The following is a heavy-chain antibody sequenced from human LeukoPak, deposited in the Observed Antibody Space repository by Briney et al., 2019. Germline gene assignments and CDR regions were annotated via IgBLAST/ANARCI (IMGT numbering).Heavy chain of an antibody. V-gene: IGHV4-4*07. D-gene: IGHD3-9*01. CDR1: GGSVSSYN. CDR3: ARQERYYDILTGYYQMGFDY. Sequence: SETLSLTCTVSGGSVSSYNWTWIRQPAGMGLELIGRIYTSGITNYSPSLRSRVTMSLDTSKNQFSLKMSSVTAADTAVYYCARQERYYDILTGYYQMGFDYWGQGTLVTVSS. J-gene: IGHJ4*02. CDR2: IYTSGIT.